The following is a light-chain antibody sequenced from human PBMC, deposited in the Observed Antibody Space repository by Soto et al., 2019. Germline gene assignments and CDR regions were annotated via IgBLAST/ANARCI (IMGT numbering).Light chain of an antibody. V-gene: IGKV1-39*01. J-gene: IGKJ4*01. CDR1: QSISSY. CDR2: AAS. CDR3: QQSYSTPLT. Sequence: DIQITHSRSSLSASVGDRVTITCRASQSISSYLNWYQQKPGKAPKLLIYAASSLQSGVPSRFSGSGSGTDFTLTISSLQPEDFATYYCQQSYSTPLTFGGGTKVDIK.